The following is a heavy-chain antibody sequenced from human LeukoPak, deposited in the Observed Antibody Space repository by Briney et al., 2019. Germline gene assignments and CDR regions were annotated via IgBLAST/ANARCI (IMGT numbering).Heavy chain of an antibody. D-gene: IGHD1-26*01. CDR2: IKQDGSEK. CDR3: AKTLGGSYLGWYFDL. Sequence: GGSLRLSCAASGFTFSSYWMSWVRQAPGKGLEWVANIKQDGSEKYYVDSVKGRFTISRDNAKNSLYLQMNSLRAEDMALYYCAKTLGGSYLGWYFDLWGRGTLVTVSS. V-gene: IGHV3-7*03. J-gene: IGHJ2*01. CDR1: GFTFSSYW.